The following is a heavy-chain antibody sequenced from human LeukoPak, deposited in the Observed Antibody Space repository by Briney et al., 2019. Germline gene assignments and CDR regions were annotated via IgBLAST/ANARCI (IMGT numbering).Heavy chain of an antibody. Sequence: ASVKVSCKASGYTFTSFGISWVRQAPGQGLEWMGWISAYNGDTNYAQKLQGRVTMTTDTSTSTAYMELRSLRSDDTAVYYCARSAGCSGGSCYGGYMDVWGKGTTVTVSS. CDR1: GYTFTSFG. CDR2: ISAYNGDT. J-gene: IGHJ6*03. CDR3: ARSAGCSGGSCYGGYMDV. D-gene: IGHD2-15*01. V-gene: IGHV1-18*01.